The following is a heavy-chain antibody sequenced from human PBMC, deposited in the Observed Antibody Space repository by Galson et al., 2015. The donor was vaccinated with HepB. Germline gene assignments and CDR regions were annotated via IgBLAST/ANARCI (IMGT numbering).Heavy chain of an antibody. CDR3: ARDLSITPPGRENYYYGMDV. J-gene: IGHJ6*02. V-gene: IGHV1-69*13. Sequence: SVKVSCKASGGTFSSYAISWVRQAPGQGLEWMGGIIPIFGTANYAEKFQGRVTITADESTSTAYMELSSLRSEDTAVYYCARDLSITPPGRENYYYGMDVWGQGTTVTVSS. D-gene: IGHD1-14*01. CDR2: IIPIFGTA. CDR1: GGTFSSYA.